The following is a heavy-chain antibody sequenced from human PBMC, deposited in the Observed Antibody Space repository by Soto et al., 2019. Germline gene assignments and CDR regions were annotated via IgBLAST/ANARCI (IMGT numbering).Heavy chain of an antibody. Sequence: GGSLRHSCASSGFTFISYSMNWVRQAPGKGLEWVSRISSSSSYIYYADSVKGRFTISRDNAKNSLYLQMNSLRAEDTAVYYCARDSDSSYYFDYWGQGTLVTVSS. CDR2: ISSSSSYI. J-gene: IGHJ4*02. D-gene: IGHD3-10*01. CDR1: GFTFISYS. V-gene: IGHV3-21*01. CDR3: ARDSDSSYYFDY.